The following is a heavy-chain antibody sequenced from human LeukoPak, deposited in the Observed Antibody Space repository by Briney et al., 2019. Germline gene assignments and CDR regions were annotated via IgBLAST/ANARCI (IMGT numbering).Heavy chain of an antibody. D-gene: IGHD6-13*01. Sequence: GASVKVSCKASGYTFTSYDINWVRQAPGQGLEWMGWRSAYNGNTKYAQTLQGRVTMTTDTSTSTAYMELRSLRSDDTAVYYCARDHSSSCQLFDYWGQGTLVTVSS. CDR1: GYTFTSYD. V-gene: IGHV1-18*01. CDR3: ARDHSSSCQLFDY. CDR2: RSAYNGNT. J-gene: IGHJ4*02.